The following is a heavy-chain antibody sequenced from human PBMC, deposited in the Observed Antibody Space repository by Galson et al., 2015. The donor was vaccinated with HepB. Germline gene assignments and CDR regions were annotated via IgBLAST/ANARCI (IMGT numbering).Heavy chain of an antibody. J-gene: IGHJ4*02. CDR2: VWYDGDNK. Sequence: SLRLSCAASGFTFSSYSMNWVRQAPGKGLEWVAVVWYDGDNKYYADSVKGRFTISRDNSKNTLYLQMNSLRAEDTAVYFCARDSTSAFDYWGQGTLVTVSS. D-gene: IGHD2-2*01. CDR3: ARDSTSAFDY. V-gene: IGHV3-33*08. CDR1: GFTFSSYS.